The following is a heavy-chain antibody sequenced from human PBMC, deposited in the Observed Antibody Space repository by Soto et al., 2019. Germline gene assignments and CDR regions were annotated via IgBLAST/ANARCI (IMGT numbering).Heavy chain of an antibody. J-gene: IGHJ5*02. V-gene: IGHV3-73*01. CDR2: IRSKANSYAT. D-gene: IGHD3-3*02. CDR1: GFTFSGSA. CDR3: TTTSSLSIHGGWVDP. Sequence: GGSLRLSCAASGFTFSGSAMHWVRQASGKGLEWVGRIRSKANSYATAYAASVKGRFTISRDDSKNTAYLQMNSLKTEDTAVYYCTTTSSLSIHGGWVDPWGQGTLVTVSS.